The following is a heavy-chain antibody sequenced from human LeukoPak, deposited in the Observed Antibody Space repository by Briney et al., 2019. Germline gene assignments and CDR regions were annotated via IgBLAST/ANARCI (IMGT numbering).Heavy chain of an antibody. CDR2: VSGYTGNA. J-gene: IGHJ4*02. CDR3: ARFKWELLPFVGDY. D-gene: IGHD3-22*01. Sequence: ASVKVSCKASGYTFTTYGIGWVRQAPGQGLECMGGVSGYTGNANYAQKFRGRVTMPTDTSTSTVYMELRGLRSDDTAVYYCARFKWELLPFVGDYWGQGTLVSVSS. CDR1: GYTFTTYG. V-gene: IGHV1-18*01.